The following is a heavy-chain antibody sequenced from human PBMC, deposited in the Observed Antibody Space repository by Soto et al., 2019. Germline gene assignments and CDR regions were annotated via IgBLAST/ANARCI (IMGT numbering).Heavy chain of an antibody. CDR1: GFTFSRYV. D-gene: IGHD2-2*01. CDR3: ARVPDLDSCSRTSCLYYFDY. Sequence: EVQLLDSGGGLVQPGGSLRLSCVASGFTFSRYVMTWVRQAPGKGLEWVSTINSNGGSTYYADSVKGRFTLSRDNSKNSLYLQMNGLRAEDTAVYFCARVPDLDSCSRTSCLYYFDYWGQGALVTVSS. J-gene: IGHJ4*02. V-gene: IGHV3-23*01. CDR2: INSNGGST.